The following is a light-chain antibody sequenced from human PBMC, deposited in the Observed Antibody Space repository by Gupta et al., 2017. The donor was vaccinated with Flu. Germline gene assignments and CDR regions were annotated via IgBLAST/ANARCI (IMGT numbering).Light chain of an antibody. J-gene: IGKJ4*01. CDR1: QSVRSSY. CDR3: QQDGSSLT. CDR2: GAS. Sequence: EIVLTKSPGTLSLSPGERDTLSCRGSQSVRSSYLAWYQQTPGQAPRLLIYGASSRATGIPDLTLTSSRLEAEDFAVYYWQQDGSSLTFGGGTKVEIK. V-gene: IGKV3-20*01.